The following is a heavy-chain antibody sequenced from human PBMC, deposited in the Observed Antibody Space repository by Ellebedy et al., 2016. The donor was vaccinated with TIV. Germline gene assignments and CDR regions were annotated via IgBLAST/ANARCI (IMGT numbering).Heavy chain of an antibody. CDR1: GFTFSDYY. CDR2: ISSSGSTI. Sequence: GGSLRLXXAASGFTFSDYYMSWIRQAPGKGLEWVSYISSSGSTIYYADSVKGRFTISRDNAKNSLYLQMNSLRAEDTAVYYCAREDTVVAASWVDYWGQGTLVTVSS. D-gene: IGHD2-15*01. J-gene: IGHJ4*02. V-gene: IGHV3-11*01. CDR3: AREDTVVAASWVDY.